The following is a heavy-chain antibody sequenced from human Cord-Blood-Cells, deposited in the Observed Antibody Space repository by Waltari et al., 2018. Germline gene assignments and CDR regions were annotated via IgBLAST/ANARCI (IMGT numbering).Heavy chain of an antibody. J-gene: IGHJ3*02. Sequence: QLQLQESGPGLVKPSETLSLTCTVSGGSIRSRSYYWGWLRQPPGKGLEWIGSIYYSGSTYYNPSLKSRVTISVDTSKNQFSLKLSSVTAADTAVYYCARHTGGYDFWSGYYAFDIWGQGTMVTVSS. D-gene: IGHD3-3*01. V-gene: IGHV4-39*01. CDR1: GGSIRSRSYY. CDR2: IYYSGST. CDR3: ARHTGGYDFWSGYYAFDI.